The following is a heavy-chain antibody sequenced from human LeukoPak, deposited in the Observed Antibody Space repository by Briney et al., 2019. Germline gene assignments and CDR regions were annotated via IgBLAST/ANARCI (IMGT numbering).Heavy chain of an antibody. Sequence: TSETLSLTCTVSGGSISSGSYYWGWIRQPPGKGLERIGSIYYSGSTYYNPSLKSRVTISVDTSKNQFSLKLSSVTAADTAVYYCARNGLPYGQDAFDIWGRGTMVTVSS. V-gene: IGHV4-39*01. CDR3: ARNGLPYGQDAFDI. CDR2: IYYSGST. J-gene: IGHJ3*02. D-gene: IGHD3-10*01. CDR1: GGSISSGSYY.